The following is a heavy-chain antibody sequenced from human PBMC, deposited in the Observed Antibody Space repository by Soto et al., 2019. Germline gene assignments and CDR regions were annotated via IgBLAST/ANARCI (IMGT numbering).Heavy chain of an antibody. CDR2: ISNSGRTI. J-gene: IGHJ5*02. V-gene: IGHV3-11*01. CDR3: ARLPYPWGWFDP. CDR1: GFSFSDYY. Sequence: PGGSLRLSCAASGFSFSDYYMSWIRQAPGKGLEWISYISNSGRTIYYADSLKGRFTISRDNAKNSLYLQMNSLRVDDTAMYYCARLPYPWGWFDPWGQGTRVTVSS. D-gene: IGHD3-16*01.